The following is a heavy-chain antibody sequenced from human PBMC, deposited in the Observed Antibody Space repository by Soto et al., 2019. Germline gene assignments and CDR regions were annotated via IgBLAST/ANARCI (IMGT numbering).Heavy chain of an antibody. V-gene: IGHV1-69*13. CDR2: IIPIFGTA. D-gene: IGHD3-9*01. Sequence: SVKVSCKASGGTFSSYAISWVRQAPGQGLEWMGGIIPIFGTANYAQKFQGRVTITADESTSTAYMELSSLRSEDKAVYYCARSGEDTLTLYYDILTVYYRPNHQGMAFWGKGTTDTVSS. CDR1: GGTFSSYA. CDR3: ARSGEDTLTLYYDILTVYYRPNHQGMAF. J-gene: IGHJ6*04.